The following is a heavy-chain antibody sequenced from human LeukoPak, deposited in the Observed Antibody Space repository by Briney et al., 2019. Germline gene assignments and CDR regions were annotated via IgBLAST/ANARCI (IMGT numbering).Heavy chain of an antibody. CDR2: ISSSSSDI. Sequence: PGGSLRLSCAASGFTFSSYSMNWVRQAPGKGLEWVSSISSSSSDIYYADSVKGRFTISRDNAKNSLYLQMNSLRAEDTAVYYCARDLIKFVGYQLTSVEYFQHWGQGTLVTVSS. V-gene: IGHV3-21*01. J-gene: IGHJ1*01. D-gene: IGHD2-2*01. CDR1: GFTFSSYS. CDR3: ARDLIKFVGYQLTSVEYFQH.